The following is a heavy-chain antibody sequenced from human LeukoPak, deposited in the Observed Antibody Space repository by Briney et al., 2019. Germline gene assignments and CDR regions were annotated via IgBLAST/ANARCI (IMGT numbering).Heavy chain of an antibody. CDR3: ARYVFLEAKFDP. J-gene: IGHJ5*02. CDR1: DYSITNYDL. D-gene: IGHD3-10*02. Sequence: SETLSLTCTVSDYSITNYDLCGWIRQPPGEVLGIIGNIYHTGSTYYNPSLKSRVTILVDTSKNQFSLKLSSVTAADTAFYYCARYVFLEAKFDPWGQGTLVTVSS. V-gene: IGHV4-38-2*02. CDR2: IYHTGST.